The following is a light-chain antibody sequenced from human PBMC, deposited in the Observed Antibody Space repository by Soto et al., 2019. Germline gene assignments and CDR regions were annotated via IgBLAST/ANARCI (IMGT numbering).Light chain of an antibody. Sequence: DIQMTQSPSSLSASVGDRVTISCKARQDIKHYLNWYQQKPGKAPNLLIYDTSILETWVPSRFSGSGSGTDFTFTISSLQPEDFATYYCQQYDNVPITFGQGTRLEIK. CDR2: DTS. CDR1: QDIKHY. CDR3: QQYDNVPIT. J-gene: IGKJ5*01. V-gene: IGKV1-33*01.